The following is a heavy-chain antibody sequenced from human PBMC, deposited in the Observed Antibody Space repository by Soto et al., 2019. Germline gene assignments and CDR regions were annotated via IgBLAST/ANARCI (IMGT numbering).Heavy chain of an antibody. Sequence: EGSLRHSCAASGFTFSKYGMHWVRQAPGKGLEWVAVISYDGSNKYYSDSVKGRFTISRDNSENTLFLQMNSLRAEDTAVFYCAKDVLCVRATTGIDNWGQEDVVTISS. V-gene: IGHV3-30*18. CDR3: AKDVLCVRATTGIDN. CDR2: ISYDGSNK. CDR1: GFTFSKYG. D-gene: IGHD2-21*01. J-gene: IGHJ4*02.